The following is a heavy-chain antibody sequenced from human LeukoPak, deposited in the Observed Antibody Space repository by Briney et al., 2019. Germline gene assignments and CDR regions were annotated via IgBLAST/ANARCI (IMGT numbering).Heavy chain of an antibody. J-gene: IGHJ4*02. Sequence: NPSETLSLTCTISSGSISSYYWSWIRQPPGKGLEWIGYVYQSGTTSYNPSLKRRVTMSADSSKNQFSLRMTSVTAADTAVYYCARHGGTLGYFDNWGQGTLVTVCS. CDR3: ARHGGTLGYFDN. CDR1: SGSISSYY. CDR2: VYQSGTT. V-gene: IGHV4-59*08. D-gene: IGHD1-26*01.